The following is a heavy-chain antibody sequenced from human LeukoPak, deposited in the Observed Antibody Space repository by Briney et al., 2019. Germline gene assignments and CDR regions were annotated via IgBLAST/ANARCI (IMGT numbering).Heavy chain of an antibody. V-gene: IGHV3-11*04. Sequence: GSLRLSCAASGFTFSDYYMSWIRQAPGKGLEWVSYISSSGSTIYYADSVKGRFTISRDNAKNSLYLQMNSLRAEDTAVYYCARDDYDILTGYSLLIDYWGQGTLVTVSS. D-gene: IGHD3-9*01. CDR2: ISSSGSTI. J-gene: IGHJ4*02. CDR1: GFTFSDYY. CDR3: ARDDYDILTGYSLLIDY.